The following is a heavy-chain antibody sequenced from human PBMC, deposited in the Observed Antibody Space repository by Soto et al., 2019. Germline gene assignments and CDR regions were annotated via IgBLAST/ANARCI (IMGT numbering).Heavy chain of an antibody. CDR2: ISTHKGDT. J-gene: IGHJ4*02. Sequence: ASVKVSCKTSGYTFSSIGISWVRQAPGQGLEWMGWISTHKGDTYYAQRLQGRVTMTTDTSTSTAYMELRSLRSDDTAVYFCARDLDGSGSYFTNYWGQGTLVTVS. CDR3: ARDLDGSGSYFTNY. V-gene: IGHV1-18*04. D-gene: IGHD3-10*01. CDR1: GYTFSSIG.